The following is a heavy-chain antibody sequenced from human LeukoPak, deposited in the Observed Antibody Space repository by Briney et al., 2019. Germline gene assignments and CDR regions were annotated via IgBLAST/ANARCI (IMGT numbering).Heavy chain of an antibody. Sequence: GGSLRLSCEVSGFTFDDYGASGVRQAPGKGLEWVSGIHWSGGCTGYADSVKGRFTISRDNSKNTLYLQMNSLRAEDTAVYYCAKDGFGELFPFDYWGQGTLVTVSS. CDR2: IHWSGGCT. CDR1: GFTFDDYG. D-gene: IGHD3-10*01. V-gene: IGHV3-20*04. J-gene: IGHJ4*02. CDR3: AKDGFGELFPFDY.